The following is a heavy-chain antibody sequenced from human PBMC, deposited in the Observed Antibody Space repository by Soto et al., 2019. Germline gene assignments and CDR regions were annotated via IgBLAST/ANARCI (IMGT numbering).Heavy chain of an antibody. CDR3: ARIYSRVCSNVVCSFFNNHDMDF. J-gene: IGHJ6*02. D-gene: IGHD2-21*01. Sequence: XSVEVFCEGSVYITTYYHIHWVRQAPGQGLEWLGRINPKSGGTSTAQKFQGWVTMTTDTSISTSSMELTSLTSDYTAIYYCARIYSRVCSNVVCSFFNNHDMDFRGQGYTVTFSS. CDR2: INPKSGGT. CDR1: VYITTYYH. V-gene: IGHV1-2*04.